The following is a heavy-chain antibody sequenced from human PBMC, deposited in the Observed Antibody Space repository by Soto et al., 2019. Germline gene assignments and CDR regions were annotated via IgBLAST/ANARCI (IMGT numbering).Heavy chain of an antibody. CDR3: ARDTYQVATITGYYYYYYGMDV. V-gene: IGHV3-11*06. Sequence: XESLGLSCAASGFTFSDYYMSWIRQAPGKGLEWVSYISSSSSYTNYADSVKGRFTISRDNAKNSLYLQMNSLRAEDTAVYYCARDTYQVATITGYYYYYYGMDVWGQGTTVTVSS. J-gene: IGHJ6*02. CDR1: GFTFSDYY. D-gene: IGHD5-12*01. CDR2: ISSSSSYT.